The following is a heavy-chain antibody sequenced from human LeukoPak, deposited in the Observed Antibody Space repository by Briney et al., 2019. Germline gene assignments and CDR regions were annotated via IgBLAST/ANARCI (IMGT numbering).Heavy chain of an antibody. CDR3: ARAYYYYYYYMDV. V-gene: IGHV4-39*07. J-gene: IGHJ6*03. Sequence: SETLSLTCTVSGGSIISYYWGWIRQPPGKGLEWIGSIFYTGNTYYNPSLKSRVTISIDLSRNQFSLKLTSVTAADTGLYYCARAYYYYYYYMDVWGKGTTVTVS. CDR1: GGSIISYY. CDR2: IFYTGNT.